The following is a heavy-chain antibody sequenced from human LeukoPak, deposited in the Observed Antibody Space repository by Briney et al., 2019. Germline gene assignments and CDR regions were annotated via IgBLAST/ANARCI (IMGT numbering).Heavy chain of an antibody. CDR1: GGSFSGYY. CDR3: ARGLKYSSKLGAFDI. V-gene: IGHV4-34*01. J-gene: IGHJ3*02. Sequence: PSETLSLTCAAYGGSFSGYYWSWIRQPPGKGLEWIGEINHSGSTNYNPSLKSRVTISVDTSKNQFSLKLSSVTAADTAVYYCARGLKYSSKLGAFDIWGQGTMVTVSS. CDR2: INHSGST. D-gene: IGHD6-13*01.